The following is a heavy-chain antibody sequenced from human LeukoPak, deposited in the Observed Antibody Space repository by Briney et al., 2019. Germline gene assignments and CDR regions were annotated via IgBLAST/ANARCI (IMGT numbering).Heavy chain of an antibody. D-gene: IGHD6-13*01. J-gene: IGHJ4*02. CDR1: GVTFSSYG. V-gene: IGHV3-33*01. CDR2: IWYDGSNK. Sequence: GSLRLSCAASGVTFSSYGMHWVRQAPGKGLEWVAVIWYDGSNKYYADSVKGRFTISRDNSKNTLYLQMNSLRAEDTAVYYCARLMGGGSSWYAIDYWGQGTLVTVSS. CDR3: ARLMGGGSSWYAIDY.